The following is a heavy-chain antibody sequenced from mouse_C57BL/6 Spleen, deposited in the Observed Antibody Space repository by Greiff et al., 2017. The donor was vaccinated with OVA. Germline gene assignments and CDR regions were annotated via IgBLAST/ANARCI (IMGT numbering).Heavy chain of an antibody. CDR1: GYTFTSYV. CDR3: ARSPYYRYDAGFDY. Sequence: EVKLMESGPELVKPGASVKMSCKASGYTFTSYVMHWVKQKPGQGLEWIGYINPYNDGTKYNEKFKGKATLTSDKSSSTAYMELSSLTSEDSAVYYCARSPYYRYDAGFDYWGQGTTLTVSS. J-gene: IGHJ2*01. CDR2: INPYNDGT. V-gene: IGHV1-14*01. D-gene: IGHD2-14*01.